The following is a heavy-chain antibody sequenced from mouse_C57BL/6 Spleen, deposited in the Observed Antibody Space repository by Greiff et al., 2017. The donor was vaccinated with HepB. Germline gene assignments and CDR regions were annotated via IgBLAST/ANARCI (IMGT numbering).Heavy chain of an antibody. J-gene: IGHJ3*01. D-gene: IGHD1-1*01. V-gene: IGHV1-64*01. CDR1: GYTFTSYW. CDR2: IHPGSGST. Sequence: QVQLQQPGAELVKPGASVKLSCKASGYTFTSYWMPWVKQRPGQGLEWIGSIHPGSGSTNYNEKFKSKATLTVDKSSSTAYMQLSSLTSEDSAVYYCARGDGEGFAYWGQGTLVTVSA. CDR3: ARGDGEGFAY.